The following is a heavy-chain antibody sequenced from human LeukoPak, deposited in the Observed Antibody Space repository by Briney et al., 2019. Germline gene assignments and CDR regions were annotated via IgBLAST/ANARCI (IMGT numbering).Heavy chain of an antibody. CDR2: IKQDGSEK. V-gene: IGHV3-7*01. D-gene: IGHD6-13*01. CDR1: GFTFSSYW. Sequence: PGGSLRLSCAASGFTFSSYWMSWVRQASGKGLEWVANIKQDGSEKYYVDSVKGRFTISRDNAKNSLYLQMNSLRAEDTAVYYCARVPGYSSSWSYFDYWGQGTLVTVSS. J-gene: IGHJ4*02. CDR3: ARVPGYSSSWSYFDY.